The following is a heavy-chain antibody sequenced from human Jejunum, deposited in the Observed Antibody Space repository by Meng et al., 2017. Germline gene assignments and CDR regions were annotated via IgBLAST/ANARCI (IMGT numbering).Heavy chain of an antibody. CDR2: IIPIFGTA. J-gene: IGHJ4*02. Sequence: GQLAKSGAEGKKPGSSVKASCKASGGTFSSYAINWVRQAPGQGLEWMGGIIPIFGTANYAQKFQGRVTITADESTSTAYMELSSLRSEDTAVYYCARASEGSPTVTLIDYWGQGTLVTVSS. CDR3: ARASEGSPTVTLIDY. D-gene: IGHD4-17*01. V-gene: IGHV1-69*01. CDR1: GGTFSSYA.